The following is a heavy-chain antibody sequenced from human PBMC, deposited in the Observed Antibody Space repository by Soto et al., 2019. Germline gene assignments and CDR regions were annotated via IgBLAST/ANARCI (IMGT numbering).Heavy chain of an antibody. CDR3: VRGGGGGLFDP. J-gene: IGHJ5*02. Sequence: LRLSCAGSGFTFGDSYMSWIRQAPGKGLEWPSYISPGSRYPAYADSVKGRFTISRDNAKRSLYLQMMSLTAEDTAIYYCVRGGGGGLFDPWGQGTMVTVSS. CDR1: GFTFGDSY. CDR2: ISPGSRYP. V-gene: IGHV3-11*06. D-gene: IGHD2-15*01.